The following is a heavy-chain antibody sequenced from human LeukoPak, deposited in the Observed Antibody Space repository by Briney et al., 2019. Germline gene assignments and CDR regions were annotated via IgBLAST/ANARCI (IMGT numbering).Heavy chain of an antibody. J-gene: IGHJ5*02. CDR1: GYTFTGYY. Sequence: ASVKVSCKASGYTFTGYYMHWVRQAPGQGLEWMGWINPNSGGRNYAQKFQGRVTMTRDTSISTAYMELSRLRSDDTAVYYCARGYCSGGSCYSGPDSDWFDPWGQGTLVTVSS. D-gene: IGHD2-15*01. CDR2: INPNSGGR. CDR3: ARGYCSGGSCYSGPDSDWFDP. V-gene: IGHV1-2*02.